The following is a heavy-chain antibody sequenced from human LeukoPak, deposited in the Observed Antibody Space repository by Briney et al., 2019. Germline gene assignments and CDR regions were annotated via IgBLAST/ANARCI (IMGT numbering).Heavy chain of an antibody. CDR2: VSAYNGNT. V-gene: IGHV1-18*01. CDR3: ARDLGDGYNFARNDY. D-gene: IGHD5-24*01. CDR1: GYSFTSYG. J-gene: IGHJ4*02. Sequence: ASVNVSCKPSGYSFTSYGISWVGQAPGPGREWMGWVSAYNGNTNHAQKLQGRVSMTTDTSTSTAYMELRSLRSDDTAVYYCARDLGDGYNFARNDYWGQGPLVTVSS.